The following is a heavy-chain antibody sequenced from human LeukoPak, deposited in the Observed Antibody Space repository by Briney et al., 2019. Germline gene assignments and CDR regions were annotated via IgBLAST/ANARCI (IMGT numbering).Heavy chain of an antibody. J-gene: IGHJ4*02. CDR1: GFTFSSYA. CDR2: ISYDGSNK. Sequence: PGRSLRLSCAASGFTFSSYAMHWVRQAPGKGLEWVAVISYDGSNKYYADSVKGRFTISRDNSKNTLYLQMNSLRAEDTAVYYCARGRRYFDWLPRYFDYWGQGTLVTVPS. V-gene: IGHV3-30-3*01. CDR3: ARGRRYFDWLPRYFDY. D-gene: IGHD3-9*01.